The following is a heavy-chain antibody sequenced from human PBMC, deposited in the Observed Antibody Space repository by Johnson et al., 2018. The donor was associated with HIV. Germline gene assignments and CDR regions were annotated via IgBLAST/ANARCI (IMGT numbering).Heavy chain of an antibody. CDR3: ARGDRGGFDL. D-gene: IGHD1-14*01. J-gene: IGHJ3*01. V-gene: IGHV3-7*01. CDR1: GFTFSSYW. CDR2: IKQDGSEK. Sequence: VQLVESGGGLVQPGGSLRLSCAASGFTFSSYWMSWVRQAPGKGLEWVANIKQDGSEKYYVDSVKGRFTISRDNSKNTLYLQMNSLRVEDTAVYYCARGDRGGFDLWGQGTMVTVSS.